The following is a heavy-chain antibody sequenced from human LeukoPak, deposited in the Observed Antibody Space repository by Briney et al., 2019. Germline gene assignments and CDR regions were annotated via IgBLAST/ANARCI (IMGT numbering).Heavy chain of an antibody. D-gene: IGHD1-26*01. CDR3: ARGWLGRNSGGYRIDY. CDR2: INHSGST. Sequence: PSETLSLTCAVYGGSFSGYYWSWIRQPPGKGLEWIGEINHSGSTNYNPSLKSRVTISVDTSKNQFSLKLSSVTAADTAVYYCARGWLGRNSGGYRIDYWGQGTLVTVSS. CDR1: GGSFSGYY. J-gene: IGHJ4*02. V-gene: IGHV4-34*01.